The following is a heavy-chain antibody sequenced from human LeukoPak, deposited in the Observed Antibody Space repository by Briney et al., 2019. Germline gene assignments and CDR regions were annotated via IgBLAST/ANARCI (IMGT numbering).Heavy chain of an antibody. V-gene: IGHV4-59*01. CDR1: GGSISSYY. Sequence: NSSETLSLTCTVSGGSISSYYWSWIRQPPGKGLEWVGYIFYSGTTNYSPSLKSRITISLDTSKNQFSLKLSSVIAADTAVYYCARGAFYSDSSGSNFDYWGQGTLVTVSS. CDR2: IFYSGTT. J-gene: IGHJ4*01. D-gene: IGHD3-22*01. CDR3: ARGAFYSDSSGSNFDY.